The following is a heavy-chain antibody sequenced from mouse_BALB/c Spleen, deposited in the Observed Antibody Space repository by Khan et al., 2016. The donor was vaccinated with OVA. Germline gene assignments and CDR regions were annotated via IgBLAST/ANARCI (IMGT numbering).Heavy chain of an antibody. CDR1: GYTFTNYT. CDR2: INPSSGYT. V-gene: IGHV1-4*01. Sequence: QVQLKESGAELARPGASVKMSCKASGYTFTNYTMHWVKQRPGQGLEWIGYINPSSGYTNYNQKFKDKATLTADKSSSTAYMQLNSLTSEDSAVYYCVRIPVPPYFFDCWGQGTTLTVSS. CDR3: VRIPVPPYFFDC. J-gene: IGHJ2*01.